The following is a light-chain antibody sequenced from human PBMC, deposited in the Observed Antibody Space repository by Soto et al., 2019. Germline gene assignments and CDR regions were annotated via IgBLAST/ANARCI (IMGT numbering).Light chain of an antibody. CDR2: AAS. J-gene: IGKJ2*01. Sequence: DIQMTQSPSSLSASVGDRVIITCWASQRVTSFINWYRQRPGKAPELLIFAASTLHSGVPSRFSGSGSGTDFTLTITSLHPGDIGVYFCQQSYSAPYTFGQGTKLAIK. CDR3: QQSYSAPYT. V-gene: IGKV1-39*01. CDR1: QRVTSF.